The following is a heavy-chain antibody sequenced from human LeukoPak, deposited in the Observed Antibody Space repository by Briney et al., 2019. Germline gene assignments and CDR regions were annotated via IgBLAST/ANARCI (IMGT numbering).Heavy chain of an antibody. D-gene: IGHD3-10*01. CDR3: ARGVVMVRGVILD. V-gene: IGHV3-11*04. Sequence: GGSLRLSCAASGFTFSDYYMSWIRQAPGKGLEWVSYISSSGSTIYYADSVKGRFTISRDNSKNTLYLQKNSLRAEDTAVYYCARGVVMVRGVILDWGQGTLVTISS. CDR2: ISSSGSTI. J-gene: IGHJ4*02. CDR1: GFTFSDYY.